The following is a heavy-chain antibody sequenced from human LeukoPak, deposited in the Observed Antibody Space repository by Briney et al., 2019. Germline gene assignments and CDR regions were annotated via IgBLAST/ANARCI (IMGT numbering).Heavy chain of an antibody. CDR1: GYTFIGYY. CDR3: ASSVPYSGSYYPADY. Sequence: ASVKISCKASGYTFIGYYMHWVRQAPGQGLEWMGWINPNSGGTNYAQKFQGRVTMTRDTSISTAYMELSRLRSDDTAVYYCASSVPYSGSYYPADYWGQGTLVTVSS. J-gene: IGHJ4*02. D-gene: IGHD1-26*01. CDR2: INPNSGGT. V-gene: IGHV1-2*02.